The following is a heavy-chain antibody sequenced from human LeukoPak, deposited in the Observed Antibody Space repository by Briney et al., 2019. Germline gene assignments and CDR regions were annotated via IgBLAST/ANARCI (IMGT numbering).Heavy chain of an antibody. CDR3: VTNWGSRYYSDMDV. CDR1: GGTFSSYA. V-gene: IGHV1-69*13. CDR2: IIPIFGTA. J-gene: IGHJ6*02. Sequence: ASVKVSCKASGGTFSSYAISWVRQAPGQGLEWMGGIIPIFGTANYAQKFQGRVTITADESTSTAYMELSSLRSEDTAIYYCVTNWGSRYYSDMDVWGQGTTVTVSS. D-gene: IGHD7-27*01.